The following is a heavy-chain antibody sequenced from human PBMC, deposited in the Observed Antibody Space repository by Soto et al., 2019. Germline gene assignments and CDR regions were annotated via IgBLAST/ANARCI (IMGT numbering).Heavy chain of an antibody. D-gene: IGHD6-6*01. CDR3: AREEAARHYYYYGMDV. V-gene: IGHV3-74*01. CDR1: GFTFSSYW. CDR2: INSDGSST. J-gene: IGHJ6*02. Sequence: GGSLRLSCAASGFTFSSYWMHWVRQAPGKGLVWVSRINSDGSSTSYADSVKGRFTISRDNAKNTLYLQMNSLRAEDTAVYYCAREEAARHYYYYGMDVWGQGTTVTVSS.